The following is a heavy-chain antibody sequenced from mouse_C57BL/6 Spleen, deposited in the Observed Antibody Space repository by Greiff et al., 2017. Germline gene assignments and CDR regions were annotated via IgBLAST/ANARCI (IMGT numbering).Heavy chain of an antibody. Sequence: EVKLVESGGGLVQPGGSLSLSCAASGFTFTDYYMSWVRQPPGKALEWLGFIRNKANGYTTEYSASVKGRFTISRDNSQSILYLQMNALRAEDSATYYCARCYYDYDGYAMDYWGQGTSVTVSS. V-gene: IGHV7-3*01. CDR3: ARCYYDYDGYAMDY. J-gene: IGHJ4*01. D-gene: IGHD2-4*01. CDR2: IRNKANGYTT. CDR1: GFTFTDYY.